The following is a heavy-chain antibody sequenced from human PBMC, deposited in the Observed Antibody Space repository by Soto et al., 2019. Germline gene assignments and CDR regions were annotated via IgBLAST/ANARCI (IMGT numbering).Heavy chain of an antibody. D-gene: IGHD2-2*01. Sequence: PSETLSLTCTVSGGSISSYYWSWIRQPPGKGLEWIGYIYYSGSTNYNPSLKSRATISVDTSKNQFSLKLSSVTAADTAVYYCAGVVPAADYGMDVWGQGTTVTVSS. V-gene: IGHV4-59*01. CDR1: GGSISSYY. CDR2: IYYSGST. CDR3: AGVVPAADYGMDV. J-gene: IGHJ6*02.